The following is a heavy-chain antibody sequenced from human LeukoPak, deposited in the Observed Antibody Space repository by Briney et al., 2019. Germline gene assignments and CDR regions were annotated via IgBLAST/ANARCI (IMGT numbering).Heavy chain of an antibody. Sequence: TSGGSLRLSCAASGFTFSSYSMNWVRQAPGKGLEWVSSISRSSSYIYYADSVKGRFTISRDNAKNSLYLQMNSLRAEDTAVYYCARVRGGYLIDYWGQGTLVTVSS. CDR2: ISRSSSYI. D-gene: IGHD5-12*01. V-gene: IGHV3-21*01. CDR1: GFTFSSYS. CDR3: ARVRGGYLIDY. J-gene: IGHJ4*02.